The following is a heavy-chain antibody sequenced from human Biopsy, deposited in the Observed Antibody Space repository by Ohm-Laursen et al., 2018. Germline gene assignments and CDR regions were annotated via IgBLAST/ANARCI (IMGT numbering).Heavy chain of an antibody. D-gene: IGHD2-8*01. V-gene: IGHV3-48*01. CDR3: AREQLMVFAMDV. J-gene: IGHJ6*02. CDR2: IKSDSTTI. CDR1: GFRFSGYH. Sequence: SLRLSCSAPGFRFSGYHMNWVRQAPGKGLQWLAYIKSDSTTIYYADSDKGRFTISRDNAKNSLFLQMNSLRAEDTAIYYCAREQLMVFAMDVWGQGTTVTVSS.